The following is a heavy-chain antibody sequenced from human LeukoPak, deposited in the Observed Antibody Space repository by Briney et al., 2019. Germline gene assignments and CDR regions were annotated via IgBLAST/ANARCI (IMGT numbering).Heavy chain of an antibody. CDR1: GGSISSGGYY. CDR3: ARGIIALVRGTAYFDY. CDR2: IYYSGST. Sequence: SETLSLTCTVSGGSISSGGYYWSWIRHHPGKGLEWIGYIYYSGSTSYNPSLERRVSISVDTSKSQFSLKLSYVTAADTAVYFCARGIIALVRGTAYFDYWGQGTLVTVSS. D-gene: IGHD3-10*01. J-gene: IGHJ4*02. V-gene: IGHV4-31*03.